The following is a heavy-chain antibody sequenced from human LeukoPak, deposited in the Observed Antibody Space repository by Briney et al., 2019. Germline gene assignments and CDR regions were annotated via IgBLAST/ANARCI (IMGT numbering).Heavy chain of an antibody. CDR3: ARAPSFDC. CDR2: IYSGGTT. V-gene: IGHV3-53*01. J-gene: IGHJ4*02. CDR1: GFTVSTNY. Sequence: PGGSLRLSCAASGFTVSTNYMSWVPQAPGKGLEWVSVIYSGGTTYYADSVKGRFTISRDNSKNTLYLQMNSLRAEDTAVYYCARAPSFDCWGQGTLVTVSS.